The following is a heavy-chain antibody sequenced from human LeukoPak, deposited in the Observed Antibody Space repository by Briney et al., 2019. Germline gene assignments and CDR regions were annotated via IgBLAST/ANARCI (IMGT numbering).Heavy chain of an antibody. V-gene: IGHV4-59*01. CDR2: IYYSGST. J-gene: IGHJ1*01. Sequence: SETLSLTCIVSGGSISSYYWSWIRQPPGKGLEWIGYIYYSGSTNYNPSRKSRVTISVDTSKNQFSLKLSSVTAADTAVYYCASRGSGYRYFQHWGQGTLVTVSS. D-gene: IGHD5-12*01. CDR1: GGSISSYY. CDR3: ASRGSGYRYFQH.